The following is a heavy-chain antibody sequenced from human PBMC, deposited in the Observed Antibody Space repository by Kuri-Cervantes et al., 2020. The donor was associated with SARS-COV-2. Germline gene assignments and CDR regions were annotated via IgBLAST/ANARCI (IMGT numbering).Heavy chain of an antibody. CDR1: GGSISSYY. Sequence: SETLSLTCTVSGGSISSYYWGWIRQPPGKGLEWIGSIYYSGSTYYNPSLKSRVTISVDTSKNQFSLKLSSVTAADTAVYYCARGKTKRTSLTTYYYYGMDVWGQGTTVTVSS. V-gene: IGHV4-39*01. CDR3: ARGKTKRTSLTTYYYYGMDV. D-gene: IGHD2-2*01. CDR2: IYYSGST. J-gene: IGHJ6*02.